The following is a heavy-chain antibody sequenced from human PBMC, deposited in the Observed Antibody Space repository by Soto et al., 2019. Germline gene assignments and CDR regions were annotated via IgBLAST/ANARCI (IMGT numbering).Heavy chain of an antibody. CDR1: GGPFGSSA. J-gene: IGHJ3*01. CDR2: IIPVFDKA. V-gene: IGHV1-69*01. Sequence: QVQLVQSGADVKKPGSSVKVSCKTSGGPFGSSAISWVRQAPAQGLEWMGEIIPVFDKATYAQNFQGRLTITADEPTGTVLMQLSSLRSEDTAVYFCARLRRDWGDAFELWGLGTFVSVSS. CDR3: ARLRRDWGDAFEL. D-gene: IGHD3-16*01.